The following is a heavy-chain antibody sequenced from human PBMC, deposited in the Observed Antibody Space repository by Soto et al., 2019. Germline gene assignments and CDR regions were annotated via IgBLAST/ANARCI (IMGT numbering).Heavy chain of an antibody. CDR3: ASGASRWYPYFFNS. CDR2: IIPFYNTL. J-gene: IGHJ4*02. V-gene: IGHV1-69*01. D-gene: IGHD6-13*01. CDR1: EGTFNSYA. Sequence: QAQVVESGAEVRKPGSSEKVSCKASEGTFNSYAIAWVRQAPGQGLEWMGGIIPFYNTLNYAQKFQDRVTITADDSTNTVYMELSSLRSDDTAVYFCASGASRWYPYFFNSWAQGTLVIVSS.